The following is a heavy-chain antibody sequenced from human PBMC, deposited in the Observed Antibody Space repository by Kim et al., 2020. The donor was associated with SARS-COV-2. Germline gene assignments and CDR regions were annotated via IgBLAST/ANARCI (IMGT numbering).Heavy chain of an antibody. D-gene: IGHD3-22*01. V-gene: IGHV4-34*01. CDR3: ASSGLGSSGYGVGD. J-gene: IGHJ4*02. Sequence: SETLSLTCAVYGGSFSGYYWSWIRQPPGKGLEWIGEINHSGSTNYNPSLKSRVTISVDTSKNQFSLKLSSVTAADTAVYYCASSGLGSSGYGVGDWGQGTLVTVSS. CDR2: INHSGST. CDR1: GGSFSGYY.